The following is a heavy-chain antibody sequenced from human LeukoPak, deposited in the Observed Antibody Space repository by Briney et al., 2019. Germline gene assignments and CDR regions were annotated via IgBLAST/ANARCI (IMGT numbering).Heavy chain of an antibody. CDR3: ARGGARDAFDI. Sequence: GGSLRLSCAAPGFTFSSYSMNWVRQAPGKGLEWVSSISSSSSYVYYADSVKGRFTISRDNAKNSLYLQMNSLRAEGTAVYYCARGGARDAFDIWGQGTMVTVSS. CDR1: GFTFSSYS. J-gene: IGHJ3*02. CDR2: ISSSSSYV. D-gene: IGHD3-10*01. V-gene: IGHV3-21*01.